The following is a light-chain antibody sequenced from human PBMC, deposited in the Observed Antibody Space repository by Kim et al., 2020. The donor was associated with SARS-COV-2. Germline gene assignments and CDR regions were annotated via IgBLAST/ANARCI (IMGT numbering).Light chain of an antibody. CDR2: GAS. V-gene: IGKV3-20*01. CDR3: QHYGTSRT. Sequence: SPGEGATLSCRASQSVSSTYLAWYQQKPGQAPRLLIYGASSRATGIPDRFSGSGSGTDFTLTISRLEPEDFAVYYCQHYGTSRTFGQGTKVDIK. CDR1: QSVSSTY. J-gene: IGKJ1*01.